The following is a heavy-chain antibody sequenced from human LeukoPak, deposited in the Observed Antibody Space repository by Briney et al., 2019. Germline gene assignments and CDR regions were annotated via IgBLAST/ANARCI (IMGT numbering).Heavy chain of an antibody. CDR1: GFTFSSYS. CDR2: ISSSSSYI. D-gene: IGHD2-15*01. Sequence: GGSLRLSCAASGFTFSSYSMNWVRQAPGKGLEWVSSISSSSSYIFYADSVKGRFTIFRDNAKNSLDLQMNSLRAEDTAVYYCARGYCSGGSCYLNAFDIRGQGTMVTVSS. V-gene: IGHV3-21*01. CDR3: ARGYCSGGSCYLNAFDI. J-gene: IGHJ3*02.